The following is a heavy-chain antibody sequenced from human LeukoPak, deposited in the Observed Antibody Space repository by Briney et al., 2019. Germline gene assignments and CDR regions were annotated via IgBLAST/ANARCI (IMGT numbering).Heavy chain of an antibody. CDR2: INHSGST. CDR3: ARGRRAARSFYY. D-gene: IGHD3-10*01. V-gene: IGHV4-34*01. J-gene: IGHJ4*02. CDR1: GGSFSGYY. Sequence: KASETPSLTCAVYGGSFSGYYWSWIRQPPGKGLEWIGEINHSGSTNYNPSLKSRVTISVDTSKNQFSLKLSSVTAADTAVYYCARGRRAARSFYYWGQGTLVTVSS.